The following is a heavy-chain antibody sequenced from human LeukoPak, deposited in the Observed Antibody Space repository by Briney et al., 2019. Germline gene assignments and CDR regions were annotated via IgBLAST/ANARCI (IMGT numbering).Heavy chain of an antibody. V-gene: IGHV4-59*11. CDR1: GGSISSHY. D-gene: IGHD3-10*01. Sequence: SETLSLTCTVSGGSISSHYWSWIRQPPGKGLEWIGYIYYSGSSNYNPSLKSRVTISVDTSKNQFSLKLGSVTAADTAVYYCARAGLWFGECPDYWGQGTLVTVSS. CDR2: IYYSGSS. J-gene: IGHJ4*02. CDR3: ARAGLWFGECPDY.